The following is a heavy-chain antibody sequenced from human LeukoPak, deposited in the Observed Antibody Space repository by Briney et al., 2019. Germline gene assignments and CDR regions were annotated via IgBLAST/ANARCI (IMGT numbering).Heavy chain of an antibody. D-gene: IGHD3-16*01. Sequence: GGSLRLSCAASGFTFSSYSMNWVRQAPGKGLEWVSYISSSTIYYADSVKGRFTISRDNAKNSLYLQMNSLRAEDTAVYYCARVLLITFGGVDYWGQGTLVTVSS. CDR2: ISSSTI. J-gene: IGHJ4*02. CDR1: GFTFSSYS. V-gene: IGHV3-48*01. CDR3: ARVLLITFGGVDY.